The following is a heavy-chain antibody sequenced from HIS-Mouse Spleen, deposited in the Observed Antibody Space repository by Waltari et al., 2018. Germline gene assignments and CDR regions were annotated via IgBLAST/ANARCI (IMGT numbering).Heavy chain of an antibody. CDR1: GGSISSSSSY. D-gene: IGHD4-17*01. CDR3: ARVPGDYSGAFDI. V-gene: IGHV4-39*07. J-gene: IGHJ3*02. CDR2: IYYSGST. Sequence: QLQLQESGPGLVKPSETLSLTGTVSGGSISSSSSYWGWIRPPPGQGLEWIGSIYYSGSTYYNPSLNSRVTISVDTSKNQFSLKLSAVTAADTAVYYCARVPGDYSGAFDIWGQGTMVTVSS.